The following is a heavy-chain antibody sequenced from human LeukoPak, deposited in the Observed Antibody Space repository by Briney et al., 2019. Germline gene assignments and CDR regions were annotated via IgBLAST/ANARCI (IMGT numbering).Heavy chain of an antibody. V-gene: IGHV3-21*01. D-gene: IGHD3-10*01. J-gene: IGHJ4*02. CDR1: GFTFSDYS. CDR3: AREVLMGPRYFDY. Sequence: GGSLRLSCAASGFTFSDYSTNWVRQAPGKGLEWVSSMRSGSTYIYYADSVKGRFTISRDNAKNSLYLQMNSLRAEDTAVYYCAREVLMGPRYFDYWGQGTLVTVSS. CDR2: MRSGSTYI.